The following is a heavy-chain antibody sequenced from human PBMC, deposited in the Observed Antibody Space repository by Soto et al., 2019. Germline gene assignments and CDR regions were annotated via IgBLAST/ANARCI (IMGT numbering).Heavy chain of an antibody. V-gene: IGHV1-18*01. CDR2: ISAYNGNT. CDR1: GYTFTSYG. D-gene: IGHD2-2*01. Sequence: QVQLVQSGAEVKKPGASVKVSCKASGYTFTSYGISWVRQAPGQGLEWMGWISAYNGNTNYAQKLQGRVTMTTDTSTSTAYMELRSLRSDDTAVYYCARDTYCSSTSCYAGWLDPWGQGTLVTVSS. CDR3: ARDTYCSSTSCYAGWLDP. J-gene: IGHJ5*02.